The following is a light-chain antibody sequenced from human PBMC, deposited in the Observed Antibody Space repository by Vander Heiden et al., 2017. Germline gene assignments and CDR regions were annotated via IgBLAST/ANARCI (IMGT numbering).Light chain of an antibody. J-gene: IGKJ1*01. Sequence: DIVMTQSPDSLAVSLGERATINCKSSQSVLYSSNNKNYLAWYQQKPGQPPKLLIYWASTREAGVPDRFSGSGSGTDFTLTISSRQAEDVAVYYCQLYDSTLPWTFGQGTKVEIK. CDR1: QSVLYSSNNKNY. CDR3: QLYDSTLPWT. CDR2: WAS. V-gene: IGKV4-1*01.